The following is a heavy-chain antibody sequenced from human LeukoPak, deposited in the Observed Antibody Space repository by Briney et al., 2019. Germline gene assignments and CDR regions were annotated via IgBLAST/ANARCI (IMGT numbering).Heavy chain of an antibody. CDR1: GGTFSSYT. Sequence: SVKVSCKASGGTFSSYTISWVRQAPGQGLEWMGRVIPILGIANYAQKFQGRVTITADKSTSTAYMELSSLRSEDTAVYYCAIRYGSGSSYFDYWGQGTLVTVSS. D-gene: IGHD3-10*01. CDR3: AIRYGSGSSYFDY. J-gene: IGHJ4*02. V-gene: IGHV1-69*02. CDR2: VIPILGIA.